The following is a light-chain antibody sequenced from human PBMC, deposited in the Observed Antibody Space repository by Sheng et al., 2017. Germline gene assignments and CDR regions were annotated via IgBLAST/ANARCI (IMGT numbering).Light chain of an antibody. CDR3: QQTFSTPPMYT. CDR2: SIS. Sequence: DIQMTQSPSSLSASVGDRVTITCRASQSISNYLHWYQQKPGKAPKLLIYSISNLETGVPSRFSGSGSGTEFTLSISSLQPEDFATYYCQQTFSTPPMYTFGQGTKLEIK. J-gene: IGKJ2*01. CDR1: QSISNY. V-gene: IGKV1-39*01.